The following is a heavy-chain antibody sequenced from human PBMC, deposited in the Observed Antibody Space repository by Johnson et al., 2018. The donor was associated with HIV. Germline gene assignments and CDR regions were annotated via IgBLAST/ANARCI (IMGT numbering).Heavy chain of an antibody. CDR2: IYSGGST. CDR3: AREGGYSGYEGVGHTNDAFDI. Sequence: ETLVESGGGVVQPGRSLRLSCAASGFTVSSNYMSWVRQAPGKGLEWVSVIYSGGSTYSADSVTGRFTFSRDNSKNTLYLQMNSLRAEDTAVYYCAREGGYSGYEGVGHTNDAFDIWGQGTMVTVSS. D-gene: IGHD5-12*01. V-gene: IGHV3-53*01. CDR1: GFTVSSNY. J-gene: IGHJ3*02.